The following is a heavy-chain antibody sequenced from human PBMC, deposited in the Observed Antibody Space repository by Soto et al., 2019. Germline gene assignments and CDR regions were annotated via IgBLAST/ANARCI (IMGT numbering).Heavy chain of an antibody. D-gene: IGHD1-26*01. CDR2: INAGNGNT. J-gene: IGHJ3*02. Sequence: ASVKVSCKASGYTFTSYAIHWVRQAPGQRLEWMGWINAGNGNTKYSQKFQGRVTITRDTSASTAYMELSSLRSEDTAVYYCARTVVGTPYLFDISGQGTMVTVSS. V-gene: IGHV1-3*01. CDR1: GYTFTSYA. CDR3: ARTVVGTPYLFDI.